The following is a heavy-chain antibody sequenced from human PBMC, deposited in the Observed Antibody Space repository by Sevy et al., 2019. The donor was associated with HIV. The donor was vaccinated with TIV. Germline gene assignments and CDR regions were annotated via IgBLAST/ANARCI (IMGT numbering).Heavy chain of an antibody. CDR1: GFIFRRYW. J-gene: IGHJ4*02. CDR3: ARDSDWKPVDY. V-gene: IGHV3-7*03. D-gene: IGHD6-19*01. Sequence: GGSLRLSCAASGFIFRRYWMTWVRQAPGKGLEWVANIKEDGSAKNYVDSVKGGFTIARDNAKNSRHLQMNSLGAEDTAIYYCARDSDWKPVDYWGQGTLVTVSS. CDR2: IKEDGSAK.